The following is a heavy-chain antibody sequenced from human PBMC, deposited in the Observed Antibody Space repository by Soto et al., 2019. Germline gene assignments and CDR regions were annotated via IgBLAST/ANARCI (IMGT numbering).Heavy chain of an antibody. V-gene: IGHV3-74*01. D-gene: IGHD6-19*01. J-gene: IGHJ3*01. Sequence: VQLVESGGDSVQPGGSLRLSCTASGSSLSSHWMHWVRQVPGKGLVWVSRISKDGGIIDFADSVKGRFAISRENAKNTLYLGMDSLRVDDTAVYFCVRALAGSRNGYDVWGQGTMVTVSS. CDR1: GSSLSSHW. CDR2: ISKDGGII. CDR3: VRALAGSRNGYDV.